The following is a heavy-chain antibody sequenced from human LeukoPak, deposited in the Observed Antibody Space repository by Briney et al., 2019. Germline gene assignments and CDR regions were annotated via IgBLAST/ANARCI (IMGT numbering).Heavy chain of an antibody. V-gene: IGHV3-33*01. Sequence: GGSLRLSCAASGFTFSSYGMHWVRQAPGKGLEWVAVIWYDGSNEYYADSVKGRFTVSRDNSKNTLYLQMNSLSAEDTAVYYCARAYSPYWGQGTLVTVSS. D-gene: IGHD2-21*01. CDR1: GFTFSSYG. J-gene: IGHJ4*02. CDR3: ARAYSPY. CDR2: IWYDGSNE.